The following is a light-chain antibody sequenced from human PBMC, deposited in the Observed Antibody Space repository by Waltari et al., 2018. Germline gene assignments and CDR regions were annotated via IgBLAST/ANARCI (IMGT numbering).Light chain of an antibody. Sequence: QSVLTPPPSVSAAPGQRVNISCSGGSSNIGNNYVSWYRQFPGTAPKLLIYEDSERPSGIPGRFSGSKSGTSATLDITGLQAGDEADYYCGTWDSSLSGAVFGGGTHLTVL. CDR3: GTWDSSLSGAV. CDR1: SSNIGNNY. V-gene: IGLV1-51*02. CDR2: EDS. J-gene: IGLJ7*01.